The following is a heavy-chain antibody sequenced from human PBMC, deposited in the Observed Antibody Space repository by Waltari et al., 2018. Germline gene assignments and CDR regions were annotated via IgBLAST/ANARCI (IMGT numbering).Heavy chain of an antibody. D-gene: IGHD5-18*01. J-gene: IGHJ4*02. CDR2: ISGSGGST. Sequence: EVQLLESGGGLVQPGGSLRLSCAASGFTFSRYAMSWVRQAPGKGLEWVSVISGSGGSTNYADSVKGRFTISRDNSKNTLYLQMNSLRAEDTAVYYCAKDGTWIQLWFDYWGQGTLVTVSS. CDR1: GFTFSRYA. V-gene: IGHV3-23*01. CDR3: AKDGTWIQLWFDY.